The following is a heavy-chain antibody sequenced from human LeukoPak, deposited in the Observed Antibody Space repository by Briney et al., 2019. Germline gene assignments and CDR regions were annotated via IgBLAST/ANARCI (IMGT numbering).Heavy chain of an antibody. CDR2: IFHNGIT. CDR3: ARRISTRRGETCSSTSCYFDY. CDR1: GFSINSGYF. Sequence: SETLSLTCAVSGFSINSGYFWAWIRQSLGKGLEWIGSIFHNGITYYNPSLKSRITISVDTSKNQFSLRLSSVTAADTAVYYCARRISTRRGETCSSTSCYFDYWGQGTLVTVSS. V-gene: IGHV4-38-2*01. D-gene: IGHD2-2*01. J-gene: IGHJ4*02.